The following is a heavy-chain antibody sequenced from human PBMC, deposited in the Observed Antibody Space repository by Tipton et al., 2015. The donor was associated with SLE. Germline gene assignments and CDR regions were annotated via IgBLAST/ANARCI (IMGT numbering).Heavy chain of an antibody. CDR3: AREVGDILTGYYHFDY. CDR1: GASVSNYY. D-gene: IGHD3-9*01. CDR2: IYSSGSA. V-gene: IGHV4-4*07. J-gene: IGHJ4*02. Sequence: TLSLTCTVSGASVSNYYWSWIRQPAGEGLEWVGRIYSSGSANVNTSPASRVTLSVDMSKNQFSLKLTSVTAADPAVYYCAREVGDILTGYYHFDYWGQGTLVTVSS.